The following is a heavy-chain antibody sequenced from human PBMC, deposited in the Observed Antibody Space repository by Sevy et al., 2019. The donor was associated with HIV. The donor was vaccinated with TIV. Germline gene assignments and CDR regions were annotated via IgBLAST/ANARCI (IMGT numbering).Heavy chain of an antibody. CDR1: GFTFSSYS. V-gene: IGHV3-21*01. CDR2: ISSSSSYI. J-gene: IGHJ6*02. Sequence: GGYLRLSCAASGFTFSSYSMNWVRQAPGKGLEWVSSISSSSSYIYYADSVKGRFTISRDNAKNSLYLQMNSLRAEDTAVYYCARGELIRGMDVWGQGTTVTVSS. CDR3: ARGELIRGMDV. D-gene: IGHD1-7*01.